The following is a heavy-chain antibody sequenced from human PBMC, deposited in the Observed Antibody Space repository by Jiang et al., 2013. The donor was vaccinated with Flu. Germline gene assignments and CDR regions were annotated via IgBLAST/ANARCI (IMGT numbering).Heavy chain of an antibody. D-gene: IGHD2-2*01. Sequence: SGAEVKKPGASVAVSCKASGYTFTSYYIHWVRQAPGQGLEWMGIINPNGGSTSYVQKFRGRVTMTRDTSTNTVYMDLSSLNSEDTAVYYCAREIVVVPAARYYFDYWAREPWSPSPQ. J-gene: IGHJ4*02. CDR3: AREIVVVPAARYYFDY. CDR2: INPNGGST. CDR1: GYTFTSYY. V-gene: IGHV1-46*01.